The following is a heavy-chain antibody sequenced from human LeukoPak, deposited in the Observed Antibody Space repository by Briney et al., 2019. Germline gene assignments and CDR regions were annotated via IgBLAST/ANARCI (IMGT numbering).Heavy chain of an antibody. D-gene: IGHD3-22*01. CDR2: IYYSGST. J-gene: IGHJ1*01. CDR1: GGSISSSSYY. V-gene: IGHV4-39*07. Sequence: ETLSLTCTVSGGSISSSSYYWGWIRQPPGKGLEWIGSIYYSGSTYYNPSLKSRVTISVDTSKNQFSLKLSSVTAADTAVYYCARSYYDSSGYPLYFQHWGQGTLVTVSS. CDR3: ARSYYDSSGYPLYFQH.